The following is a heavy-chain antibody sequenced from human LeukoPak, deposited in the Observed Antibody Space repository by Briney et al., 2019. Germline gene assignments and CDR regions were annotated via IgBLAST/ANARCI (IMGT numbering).Heavy chain of an antibody. CDR2: IIPILGIA. J-gene: IGHJ4*02. CDR1: GGTFSSYA. CDR3: ARSEDYYDSSGYYDY. D-gene: IGHD3-22*01. Sequence: SVKVSCKASGGTFSSYAISWVRQAPGQGLEWMGRIIPILGIANYAQKFQGRVTITADESTSTAYMELSSLRSEDTAVYYCARSEDYYDSSGYYDYWGQGTLVTVSS. V-gene: IGHV1-69*04.